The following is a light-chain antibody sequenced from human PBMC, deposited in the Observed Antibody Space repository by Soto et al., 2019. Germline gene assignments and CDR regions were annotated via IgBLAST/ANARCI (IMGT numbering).Light chain of an antibody. Sequence: EIVLTQSPGTLSLSPWARATLSCRASQSVRSNLAWYQQKPGQAPRLLIYGASTRATGIPARFSGSGSGTDFTLTISRLEPEDFAVYYCQQYGNSLSWTFGQGTKVDIK. V-gene: IGKV3-20*01. J-gene: IGKJ1*01. CDR2: GAS. CDR3: QQYGNSLSWT. CDR1: QSVRSN.